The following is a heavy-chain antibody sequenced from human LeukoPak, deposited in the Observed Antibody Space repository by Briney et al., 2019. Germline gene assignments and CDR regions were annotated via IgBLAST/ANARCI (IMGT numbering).Heavy chain of an antibody. CDR3: ASAGIAGTTDYYYYMDV. J-gene: IGHJ6*03. Sequence: ASVKVSCKASGYTFTSFGISWVRQAPGQGLEWMGGIIPIFGTANYAQKFQGRVTITADESTSTAYMELSSLRSEDTAVYYCASAGIAGTTDYYYYMDVWGKGTTVTVSS. CDR1: GYTFTSFG. CDR2: IIPIFGTA. V-gene: IGHV1-69*13. D-gene: IGHD1-7*01.